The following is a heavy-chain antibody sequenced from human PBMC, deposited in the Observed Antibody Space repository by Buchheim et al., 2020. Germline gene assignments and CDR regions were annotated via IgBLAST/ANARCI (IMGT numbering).Heavy chain of an antibody. J-gene: IGHJ5*02. Sequence: QLQLQESGPGLVKPSETLSLTCTVSGGSISSSSYYWGWIRQPPGKGLEWIGSIYYSGSTYYNPSLKSRVTISVDTSKNQFSLKLSSVTAADTAVYYCARHIRARSYSSGWYGIPYNWFDPWGQGTL. CDR2: IYYSGST. D-gene: IGHD6-19*01. V-gene: IGHV4-39*01. CDR3: ARHIRARSYSSGWYGIPYNWFDP. CDR1: GGSISSSSYY.